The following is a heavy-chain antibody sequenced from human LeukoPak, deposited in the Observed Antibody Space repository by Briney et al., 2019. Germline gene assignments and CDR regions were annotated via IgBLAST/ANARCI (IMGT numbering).Heavy chain of an antibody. J-gene: IGHJ6*03. D-gene: IGHD6-13*01. V-gene: IGHV3-21*01. CDR1: GFTFSSYT. CDR3: ARVGASSSWYGSYYYYYMDV. CDR2: ISNSGSYI. Sequence: PGGSLRLSCAASGFTFSSYTMSWVRQAPGKGLEWVSLISNSGSYIYYAESMKGRVTISRDNAKNSLFLQMNSLRDEDTALYYCARVGASSSWYGSYYYYYMDVWGMGTTVTVFS.